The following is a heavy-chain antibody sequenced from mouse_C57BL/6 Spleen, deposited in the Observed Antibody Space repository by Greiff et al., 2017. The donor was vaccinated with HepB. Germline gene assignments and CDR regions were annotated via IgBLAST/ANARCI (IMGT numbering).Heavy chain of an antibody. Sequence: VKLQQPGAELVRPGSSVKLSCKASGYTFTSYWMDWVRQRPGQGLEWIGNIYPSDSETHYNQKFKDKATLTVDKSSSTAYMQLSSLTAEDSAVYYWARWGDYDGFADWGQGTLVTVSA. CDR1: GYTFTSYW. CDR2: IYPSDSET. CDR3: ARWGDYDGFAD. V-gene: IGHV1-61*01. J-gene: IGHJ3*01. D-gene: IGHD2-4*01.